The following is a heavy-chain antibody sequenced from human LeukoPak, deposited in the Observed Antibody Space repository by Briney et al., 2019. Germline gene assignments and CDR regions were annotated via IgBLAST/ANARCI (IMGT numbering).Heavy chain of an antibody. Sequence: GESLKISCKGSGYNFTSHWIGWARQTPGKGLEWMGIIYPGDSDTKYSPSFQGQVTISADKSISTAYLQWSSLKASDTAIYYCARQGDSSWLNKFDHWGQGTLVTVSS. J-gene: IGHJ4*02. CDR2: IYPGDSDT. V-gene: IGHV5-51*01. D-gene: IGHD6-13*01. CDR1: GYNFTSHW. CDR3: ARQGDSSWLNKFDH.